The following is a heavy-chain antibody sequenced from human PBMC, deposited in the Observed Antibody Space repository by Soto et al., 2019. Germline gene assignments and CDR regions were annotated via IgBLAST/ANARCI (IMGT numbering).Heavy chain of an antibody. CDR2: IYSGGST. CDR1: GFTVSSNY. J-gene: IGHJ4*02. CDR3: ARTMVGGSADYFDY. D-gene: IGHD3-10*01. V-gene: IGHV3-53*01. Sequence: PGGSLRLSCAASGFTVSSNYMSWVRQGPRKGLEWVSVIYSGGSTYYADSVKGRFTISRDNSKNTLYLQMNSLRAEDTAVYYCARTMVGGSADYFDYWGQGTLVTVSS.